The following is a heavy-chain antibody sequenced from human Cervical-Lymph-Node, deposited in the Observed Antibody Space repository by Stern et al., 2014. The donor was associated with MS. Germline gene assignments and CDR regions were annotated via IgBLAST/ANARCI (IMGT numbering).Heavy chain of an antibody. CDR1: GFTFSSYA. V-gene: IGHV3-23*04. CDR3: AKSTVTSLSAY. CDR2: ISGSGGST. J-gene: IGHJ4*02. D-gene: IGHD4-17*01. Sequence: EVQLVEPGGGLVQPGGSLRLSCAASGFTFSSYALSWVRQAPGKRLEGVSAISGSGGSTYYADSVKGRFTISRDNSKNTLYLQMNSLRAEDTAVYYCAKSTVTSLSAYWGQGTLVTVSS.